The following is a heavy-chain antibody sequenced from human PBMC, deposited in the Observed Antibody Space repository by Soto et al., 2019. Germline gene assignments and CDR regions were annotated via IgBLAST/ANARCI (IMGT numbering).Heavy chain of an antibody. V-gene: IGHV3-23*01. Sequence: PGGSLRLSCAACGFSFSDYAMSWRRQAPGKGLEWVSVISESGGSTHYADSVRGRFTVSRDNSKNSLSLRMNSLRDEDTAVYFCAKRSPYSSGWYSPIFDYWGQGA. J-gene: IGHJ4*02. CDR1: GFSFSDYA. CDR3: AKRSPYSSGWYSPIFDY. CDR2: ISESGGST. D-gene: IGHD6-13*01.